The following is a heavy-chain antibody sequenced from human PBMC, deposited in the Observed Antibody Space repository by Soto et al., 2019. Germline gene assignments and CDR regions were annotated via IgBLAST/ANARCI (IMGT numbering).Heavy chain of an antibody. J-gene: IGHJ4*02. CDR1: CGSVSSGSYY. Sequence: PSETLSLTCTVSCGSVSSGSYYWSWIRQPPGKGLEWIGYIYDGGSTNYNPSLKSRVTISVDTSKNQVSLRLSSVTAADTAVYYCARRNYYGSGSYPFDFWGQGTLVTVSS. CDR2: IYDGGST. D-gene: IGHD3-10*01. V-gene: IGHV4-61*01. CDR3: ARRNYYGSGSYPFDF.